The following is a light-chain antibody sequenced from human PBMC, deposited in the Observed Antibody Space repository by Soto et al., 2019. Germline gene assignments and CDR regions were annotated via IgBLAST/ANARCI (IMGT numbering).Light chain of an antibody. V-gene: IGKV3-15*01. CDR1: QRVKIN. CDR2: GAS. CDR3: QQYNNWPRT. Sequence: EIVLTQYPGTLSLSPGERATLSWGASQRVKINLAWYQKKHGKAPRLLIYGASTRATGIPARLSGSGSGTELTITISSLKSEDFGVYYCQQYNNWPRTFGQGTKVDIK. J-gene: IGKJ1*01.